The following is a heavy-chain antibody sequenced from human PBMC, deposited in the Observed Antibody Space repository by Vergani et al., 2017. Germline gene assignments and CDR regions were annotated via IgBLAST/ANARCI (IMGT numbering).Heavy chain of an antibody. J-gene: IGHJ4*02. CDR3: ARQSTGGHFDY. CDR1: GYTLSNNH. Sequence: QVQLVQSGAEVKKSGASVKVSCKASGYTLSNNHIHWVRQAPGQGLEWMGIINPSGGSTSYAQRFQGRVTMTRDTSTSTVYMELSSLRSEDTAVYYCARQSTGGHFDYWGQGTLVTVSS. CDR2: INPSGGST. D-gene: IGHD7-27*01. V-gene: IGHV1-46*01.